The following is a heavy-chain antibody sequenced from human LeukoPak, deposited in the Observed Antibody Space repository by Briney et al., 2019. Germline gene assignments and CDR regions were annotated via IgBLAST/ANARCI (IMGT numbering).Heavy chain of an antibody. CDR2: ISAYNGNT. D-gene: IGHD6-19*01. CDR3: ARVEQWPSPPSVDY. CDR1: GYTFTSYG. V-gene: IGHV1-18*01. J-gene: IGHJ4*02. Sequence: GASVKVSCKASGYTFTSYGISWVRQAPGQGLEWMGWISAYNGNTNYAQKLQGRVTMTTDTSTSTAYMELRSLRSDDTAVYYCARVEQWPSPPSVDYWGQGTLVTVSS.